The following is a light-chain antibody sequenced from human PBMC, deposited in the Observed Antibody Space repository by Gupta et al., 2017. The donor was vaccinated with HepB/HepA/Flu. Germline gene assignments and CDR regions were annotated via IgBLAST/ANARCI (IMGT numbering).Light chain of an antibody. CDR2: AVS. CDR3: SSFTSTILLAV. V-gene: IGLV2-14*01. CDR1: SSE. J-gene: IGLJ2*01. Sequence: HYALTQPASVPGSPGQSNTISCTGTSSEFSWYQQHPVEAPKLFIYAVSNRPAMFSYRFSGSKSGDTASLTIAGLQAAEEADYYCSSFTSTILLAVFGGGTKLTVL.